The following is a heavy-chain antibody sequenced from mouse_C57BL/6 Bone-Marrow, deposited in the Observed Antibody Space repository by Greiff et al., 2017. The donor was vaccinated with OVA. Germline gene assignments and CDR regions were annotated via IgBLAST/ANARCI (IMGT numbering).Heavy chain of an antibody. CDR2: IDPEDGDT. V-gene: IGHV14-1*01. J-gene: IGHJ1*03. Sequence: EVKLQESGAELVRPGASVKLSCTASGFNIKDYYMHWVKQRPEQGLEWIGRIDPEDGDTEYAPKFQGKATMTADTSSNTAYLQLSSLTSEDTAVYYCTTSYYGSFWYFDVWGTGTTVTVSS. CDR3: TTSYYGSFWYFDV. CDR1: GFNIKDYY. D-gene: IGHD1-1*01.